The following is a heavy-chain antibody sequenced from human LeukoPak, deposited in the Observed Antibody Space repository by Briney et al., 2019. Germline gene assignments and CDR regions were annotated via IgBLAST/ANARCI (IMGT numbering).Heavy chain of an antibody. J-gene: IGHJ4*02. CDR2: MNPNSGNT. Sequence: ASVKVSCKASGYTFTSYDVNWVRQATGQGLEWMGWMNPNSGNTGYAQKFQGRVTMTRNTSISTAYLELSSLRSDDTAIYYCARVDGSPDYWGQGTLVTVSS. CDR1: GYTFTSYD. CDR3: ARVDGSPDY. V-gene: IGHV1-8*01. D-gene: IGHD2-15*01.